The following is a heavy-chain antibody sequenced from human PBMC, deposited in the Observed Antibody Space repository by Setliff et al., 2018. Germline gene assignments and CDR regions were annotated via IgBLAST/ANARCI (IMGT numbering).Heavy chain of an antibody. CDR2: TIPIFGTT. J-gene: IGHJ4*02. CDR1: GATLSSYG. D-gene: IGHD3-22*01. Sequence: GASVKVSCKASGATLSSYGISWVRQAPGQGLEWMAGTIPIFGTTEYAQKFQGRLTIITDESTNTAFMQLSSLRSDDTAVYYCVREGVDSRSSTDYRYYMDVWGQGTLVTVSS. V-gene: IGHV1-69*05. CDR3: VREGVDSRSSTDYRYYMDV.